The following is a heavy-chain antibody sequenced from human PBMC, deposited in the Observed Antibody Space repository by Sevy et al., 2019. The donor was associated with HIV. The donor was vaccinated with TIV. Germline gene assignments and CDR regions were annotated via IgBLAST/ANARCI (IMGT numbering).Heavy chain of an antibody. D-gene: IGHD3-22*01. Sequence: GGSLRLSCAASGFTLSSFWMTWVRQAPGKGLEWVANIKEDGSDKNYLDSVKGRFTISRDNAKNSLYLQMNSLRAEDTAVYYCARDKNHYDRSVYYDAFDIWGHGTMVTVSS. CDR3: ARDKNHYDRSVYYDAFDI. CDR2: IKEDGSDK. V-gene: IGHV3-7*03. CDR1: GFTLSSFW. J-gene: IGHJ3*02.